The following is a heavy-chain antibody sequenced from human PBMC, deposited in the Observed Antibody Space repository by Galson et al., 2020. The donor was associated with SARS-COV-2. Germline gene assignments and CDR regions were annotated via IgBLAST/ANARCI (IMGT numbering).Heavy chain of an antibody. D-gene: IGHD2-15*01. V-gene: IGHV3-33*01. Sequence: QIGASPKISCAASGFTFSSYAMHWVRQAPGTGLEWVEVTWYAGSNKSYADSVKGRFTISRDNSKNTLYLQMNSLRAEDTAVYYCARDGGYCSGGSCYSLYGMDVWGQGTTVTVSS. CDR2: TWYAGSNK. CDR3: ARDGGYCSGGSCYSLYGMDV. CDR1: GFTFSSYA. J-gene: IGHJ6*02.